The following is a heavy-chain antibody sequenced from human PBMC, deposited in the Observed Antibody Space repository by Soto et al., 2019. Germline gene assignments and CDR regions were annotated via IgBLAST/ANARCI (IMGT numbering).Heavy chain of an antibody. CDR3: ARGVGDYGDRILDY. J-gene: IGHJ4*02. CDR2: INHSGST. CDR1: GGSFSGYY. Sequence: PSETLSLTCAVYGGSFSGYYWTWIRQPPGTGLEWIGEINHSGSTNYSPSLKSRVTISVDTSKNQFSLKLTSVTAADTAVYYCARGVGDYGDRILDYWGQGTLVTVSS. V-gene: IGHV4-34*01. D-gene: IGHD4-17*01.